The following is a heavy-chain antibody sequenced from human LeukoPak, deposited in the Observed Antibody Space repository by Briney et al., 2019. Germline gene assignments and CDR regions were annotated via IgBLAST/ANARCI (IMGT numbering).Heavy chain of an antibody. D-gene: IGHD6-13*01. J-gene: IGHJ4*02. CDR2: IYYSGST. CDR3: ARGNNSGKRIAAAGPFDY. Sequence: SETLSLTCTVSGGSISSSSYYWGWIRQPPGKGLEWIGSIYYSGSTYYNPSLKSRVTISVDTSKNQFSLKLSSVTAADTAVYYCARGNNSGKRIAAAGPFDYWGQGTLVTVSS. CDR1: GGSISSSSYY. V-gene: IGHV4-39*07.